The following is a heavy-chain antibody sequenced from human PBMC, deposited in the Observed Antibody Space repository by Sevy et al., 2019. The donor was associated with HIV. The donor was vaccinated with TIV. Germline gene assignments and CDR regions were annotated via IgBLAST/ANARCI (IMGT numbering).Heavy chain of an antibody. Sequence: ASVKVSCKASVYTFTSYDINWVRQATGQGREWMGWMNPNSGNTGYAQKFQGRVTMTRNTSISTAYMELGSLGSADTAVYYCARGEDTAMATGFDYYYGMDVWGQGTTVTVS. J-gene: IGHJ6*02. CDR3: ARGEDTAMATGFDYYYGMDV. CDR1: VYTFTSYD. CDR2: MNPNSGNT. V-gene: IGHV1-8*01. D-gene: IGHD5-18*01.